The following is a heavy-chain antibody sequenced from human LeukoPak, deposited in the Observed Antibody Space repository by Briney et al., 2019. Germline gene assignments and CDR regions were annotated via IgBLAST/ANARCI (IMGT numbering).Heavy chain of an antibody. D-gene: IGHD3-16*01. CDR1: GFTFSSSA. CDR3: ANRPDYDFVWGSTRFDP. V-gene: IGHV3-23*01. J-gene: IGHJ5*02. Sequence: GGSLRPSCAASGFTFSSSAMSWVRQAPGKGLEWVSAISGSGGSTYYADSVKGRFTISRDNSKNTLYLQMNSLRAEDTALYYCANRPDYDFVWGSTRFDPWGQGTLVIVYS. CDR2: ISGSGGST.